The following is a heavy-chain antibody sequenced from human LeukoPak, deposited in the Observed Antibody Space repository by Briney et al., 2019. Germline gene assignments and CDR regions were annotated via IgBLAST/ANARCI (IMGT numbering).Heavy chain of an antibody. Sequence: SETLSLTCGVAGGSFRGYYWSWIRQPPGKGLEWIGEINHSGSTNYNPSLKSRVTISVDTSKNQFSLKLSSVTAADTAVYYCARGTPVAATSHWFDPWGQGTLVTVSS. CDR1: GGSFRGYY. CDR3: ARGTPVAATSHWFDP. D-gene: IGHD2-15*01. V-gene: IGHV4-34*01. CDR2: INHSGST. J-gene: IGHJ5*02.